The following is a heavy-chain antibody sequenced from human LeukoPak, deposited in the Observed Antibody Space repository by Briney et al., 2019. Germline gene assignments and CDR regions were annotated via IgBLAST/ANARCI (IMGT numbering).Heavy chain of an antibody. J-gene: IGHJ6*03. CDR1: GYTFTSYY. CDR2: INPSGGST. D-gene: IGHD5-18*01. V-gene: IGHV1-46*01. CDR3: ARDNGGTAMAYYYYYYMDV. Sequence: ASVKVSCKASGYTFTSYYMHWVRQAPGQGLEWMGIINPSGGSTSYAQKFQGRVTMTRNTSISTAYMELSSLRSEDTAVYYCARDNGGTAMAYYYYYYMDVWGKGTTVTISS.